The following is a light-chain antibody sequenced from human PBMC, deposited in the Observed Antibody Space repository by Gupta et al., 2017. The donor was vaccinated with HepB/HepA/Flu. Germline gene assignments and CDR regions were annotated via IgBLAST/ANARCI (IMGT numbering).Light chain of an antibody. V-gene: IGKV1-39*01. CDR2: AAS. Sequence: DIQMTQSPSSLSASVGDRVTITCRASQSISSYLNWYQQKPGKAPKLLIFAASSLQSGVPSRFSGSGSATDFTLTISSLQPEDFTTYYCQQSYSAPSTFGQGTKLEI. CDR3: QQSYSAPST. J-gene: IGKJ2*01. CDR1: QSISSY.